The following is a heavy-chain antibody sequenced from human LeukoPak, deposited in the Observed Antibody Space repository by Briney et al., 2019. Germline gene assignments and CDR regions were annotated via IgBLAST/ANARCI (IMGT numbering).Heavy chain of an antibody. CDR2: IKQDGSEK. CDR3: ARDRRGPSRAGYCSSTSCYEVWFDP. V-gene: IGHV3-7*01. Sequence: QTGGSLRLSCAASGFTFSSYWMSWVRQAPGKGLEWVANIKQDGSEKYYVDSVKGRFTISRDNAKNSLYLQMNSLRAEDTAVYYCARDRRGPSRAGYCSSTSCYEVWFDPWGQGTLVTVSS. J-gene: IGHJ5*02. CDR1: GFTFSSYW. D-gene: IGHD2-2*01.